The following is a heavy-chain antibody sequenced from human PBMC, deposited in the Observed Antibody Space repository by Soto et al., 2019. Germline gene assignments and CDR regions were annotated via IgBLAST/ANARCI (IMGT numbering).Heavy chain of an antibody. D-gene: IGHD1-26*01. CDR1: GFTFGTHA. CDR3: ARDFPNEGYSGTYWAPHCFAS. CDR2: LSYDGGSK. J-gene: IGHJ5*01. Sequence: PGVSLRLSWAASGFTFGTHARHWVRQAPGKGLEWVAVLSYDGGSKYDTDSVKGRFTFSRDNSKNTLYLQMNSLKPEDTAVYYCARDFPNEGYSGTYWAPHCFASWRQRTLVTVSS. V-gene: IGHV3-30-3*01.